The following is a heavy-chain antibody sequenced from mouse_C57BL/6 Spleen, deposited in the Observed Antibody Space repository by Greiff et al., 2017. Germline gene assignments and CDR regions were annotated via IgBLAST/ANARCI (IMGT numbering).Heavy chain of an antibody. V-gene: IGHV1-59*01. Sequence: QVQLQQPGAELVRPGTSVKLSCKASGYTFTSYWMHWVKQRPGQGLEWIGVIDPSDSYTNYNQKFKGKATLTVDTSSSTAYMQLSSLTSEDSAVYYCARYDYDVKYFDYWGQGTTLTVSS. CDR3: ARYDYDVKYFDY. CDR1: GYTFTSYW. J-gene: IGHJ2*01. CDR2: IDPSDSYT. D-gene: IGHD2-4*01.